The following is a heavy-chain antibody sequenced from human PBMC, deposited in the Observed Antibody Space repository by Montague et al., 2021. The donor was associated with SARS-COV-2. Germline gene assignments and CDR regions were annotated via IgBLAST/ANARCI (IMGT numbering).Heavy chain of an antibody. Sequence: SLRLSCAASGFPFSEYSMNWVRQAPGTGLEWVSSITHSSNVINYADSVKGRFTIYRDNAKNSLYLQMSSLTAEDTAVYYCSRFNFLYSGDYWGPFDIWGQGAMVTVSS. V-gene: IGHV3-21*01. D-gene: IGHD1-26*01. CDR2: ITHSSNVI. J-gene: IGHJ3*02. CDR1: GFPFSEYS. CDR3: SRFNFLYSGDYWGPFDI.